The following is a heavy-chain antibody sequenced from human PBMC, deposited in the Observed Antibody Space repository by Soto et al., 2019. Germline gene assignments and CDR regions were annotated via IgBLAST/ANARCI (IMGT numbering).Heavy chain of an antibody. CDR1: GVSFNSYF. Sequence: QVQLQQWGAGLLKPSETLSLTCAVYGVSFNSYFWNWVRQPPGKGLEWIGEATPYGRSNYNPSLKSRVTISKDTSKNQFSLKLSSVTAADTAVYYCARATGLAGYYYYGMDVWGQGTTVTVSS. CDR3: ARATGLAGYYYYGMDV. CDR2: ATPYGRS. D-gene: IGHD4-4*01. V-gene: IGHV4-34*02. J-gene: IGHJ6*02.